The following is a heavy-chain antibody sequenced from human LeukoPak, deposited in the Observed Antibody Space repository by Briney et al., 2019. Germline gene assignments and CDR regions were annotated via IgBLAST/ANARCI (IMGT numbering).Heavy chain of an antibody. J-gene: IGHJ4*02. Sequence: VASVKVSCKASGYTFTNYAISWVRQAPGQGLEWMGWIRARNGDTNHAQQLQGRVTMTTDTSTRTAYMELRSLRSEDTAVYYCARGEFVCTINTCYASALDSWGQGTLVTVSS. CDR2: IRARNGDT. D-gene: IGHD2-2*01. CDR1: GYTFTNYA. CDR3: ARGEFVCTINTCYASALDS. V-gene: IGHV1-18*01.